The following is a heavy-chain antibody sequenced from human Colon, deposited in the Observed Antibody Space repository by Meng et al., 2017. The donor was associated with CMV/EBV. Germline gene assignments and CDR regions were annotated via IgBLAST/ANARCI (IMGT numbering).Heavy chain of an antibody. V-gene: IGHV4-39*07. CDR3: VREGGSGFLEWLSTFDS. J-gene: IGHJ5*01. CDR1: VGSISSSSHY. CDR2: IYYSGNT. D-gene: IGHD3-3*01. Sequence: SETLSLTCTVSVGSISSSSHYWAWIRQPPGKGLEWIGSIYYSGNTFYNPSLGSRVTMSMDTSYNQFSLKVTSVTAADTAVYYCVREGGSGFLEWLSTFDSWGQGTLVTVSS.